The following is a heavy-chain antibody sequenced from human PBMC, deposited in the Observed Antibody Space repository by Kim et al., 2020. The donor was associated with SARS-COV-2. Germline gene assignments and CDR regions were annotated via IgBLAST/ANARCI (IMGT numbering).Heavy chain of an antibody. CDR2: IYYSGST. D-gene: IGHD3-10*01. V-gene: IGHV4-59*08. CDR3: ARGRFLESYYQGNWFDP. Sequence: SETLSLTCTVSGGSISSYYWSWIRQPPGKGLEWIGYIYYSGSTNYNPSLKSRVTISVDTSKNQFSLKLSSVTAADTAVYYCARGRFLESYYQGNWFDPWGQGTLVTVSS. CDR1: GGSISSYY. J-gene: IGHJ5*02.